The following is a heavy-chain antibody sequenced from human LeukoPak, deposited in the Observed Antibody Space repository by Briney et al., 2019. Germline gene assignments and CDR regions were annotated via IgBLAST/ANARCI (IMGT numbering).Heavy chain of an antibody. CDR3: PRDGQYSSSSDWFDP. J-gene: IGHJ5*02. D-gene: IGHD6-13*01. CDR2: ITLWMVVT. CDR1: GYIFTTYY. V-gene: IGHV1-2*02. Sequence: GSVKVSCKASGYIFTTYYMHWVRQVPGQGLEWMGWITLWMVVTNYAETFGGRVTMTRDTSISTAYMELSRLISDDTAVYYCPRDGQYSSSSDWFDPWGQRTLDRVSS.